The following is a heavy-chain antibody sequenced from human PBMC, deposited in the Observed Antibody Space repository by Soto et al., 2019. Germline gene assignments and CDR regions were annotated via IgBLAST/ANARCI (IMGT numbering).Heavy chain of an antibody. D-gene: IGHD3-3*01. CDR3: ARGSRESGSIYYYYYMDV. V-gene: IGHV1-69*02. J-gene: IGHJ6*03. Sequence: QVQLVQSGAEVKKPRSSVKVSCKASGGTFSSYTISWVRQAPGQGLEWMGRIIPILGIANYAQKLQGRVTITADKSTSTAYMELGRRRSEDTAVYYCARGSRESGSIYYYYYMDVWGKGTTVTVSS. CDR2: IIPILGIA. CDR1: GGTFSSYT.